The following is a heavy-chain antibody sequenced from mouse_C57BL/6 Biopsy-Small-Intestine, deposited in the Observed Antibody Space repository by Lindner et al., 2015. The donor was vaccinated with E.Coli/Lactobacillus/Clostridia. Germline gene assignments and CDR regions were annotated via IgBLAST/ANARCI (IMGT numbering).Heavy chain of an antibody. V-gene: IGHV14-2*01. CDR3: AGGRNYWYFDV. Sequence: VQLQESGAELVKPGASVRLSCTASGFNIKDYYLHWVKQRTEQGLEWIGRIDPEDGETIYAPKFQDKATVTADTSSDTAYLQLSSLTSEDTAVYYCAGGRNYWYFDVWGTGTTVTVSS. CDR1: GFNIKDYY. CDR2: IDPEDGET. J-gene: IGHJ1*03.